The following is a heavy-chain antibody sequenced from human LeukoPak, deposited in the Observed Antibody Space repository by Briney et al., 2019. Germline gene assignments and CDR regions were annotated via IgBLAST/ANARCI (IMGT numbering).Heavy chain of an antibody. CDR3: ARGPDSNWSGLDF. J-gene: IGHJ4*02. Sequence: GGSLRLSCAASGFTFSSHWMHWARQLPGKGLVWVSGISPTGSTTSYADSVKGRFTVSRDNAKNTLYLQVNNLRAEDTAVYYCARGPDSNWSGLDFWGQGTLLTVSS. V-gene: IGHV3-74*01. CDR2: ISPTGSTT. CDR1: GFTFSSHW. D-gene: IGHD6-6*01.